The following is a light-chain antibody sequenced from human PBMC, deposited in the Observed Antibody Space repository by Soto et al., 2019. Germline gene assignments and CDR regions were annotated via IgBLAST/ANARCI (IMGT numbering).Light chain of an antibody. CDR1: QSVSSD. V-gene: IGKV3-15*01. CDR3: QQYNNWPQT. CDR2: CAS. Sequence: EIVMTQSPATLSLSPGERATLSCRASQSVSSDLAWYQQKPGQAPRRLIYCASTRSTGIHARCSGSRSGTEFTITIISRQDEDFAVYYCQQYNNWPQTFGQGTKVEIK. J-gene: IGKJ1*01.